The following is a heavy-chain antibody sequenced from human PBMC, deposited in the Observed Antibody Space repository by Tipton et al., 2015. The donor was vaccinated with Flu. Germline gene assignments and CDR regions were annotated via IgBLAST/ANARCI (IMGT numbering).Heavy chain of an antibody. CDR3: ARDPSLGMPDSFDY. D-gene: IGHD2-2*01. J-gene: IGHJ4*02. Sequence: GLVKPSETLSLTCAVSDSSISSGYYWGWFRLPPGKGLEWIGTIYHSGSTYYSPSLKSRVTISIDTSKNQFSLKLSSVTAADTAVYYCARDPSLGMPDSFDYWGQGILVTASS. CDR2: IYHSGST. V-gene: IGHV4-38-2*02. CDR1: DSSISSGYY.